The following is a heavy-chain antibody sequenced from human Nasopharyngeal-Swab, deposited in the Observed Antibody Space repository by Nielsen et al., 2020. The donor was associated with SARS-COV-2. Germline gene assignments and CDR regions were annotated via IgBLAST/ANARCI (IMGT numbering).Heavy chain of an antibody. D-gene: IGHD2-2*01. V-gene: IGHV1-46*01. J-gene: IGHJ5*02. Sequence: SVKVSCKASAYTFTSYFMHWVRQATGQGLEWMGIINPSGGSTSYAQKFQGRVTMTRDTSTSTVYMELSSMRSEDTAVYYCARDIVVVPAARGSWFDPWGQGTLVTVSS. CDR3: ARDIVVVPAARGSWFDP. CDR2: INPSGGST. CDR1: AYTFTSYF.